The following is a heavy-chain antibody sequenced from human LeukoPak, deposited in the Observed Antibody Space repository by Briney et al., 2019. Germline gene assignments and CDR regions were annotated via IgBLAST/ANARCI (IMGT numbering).Heavy chain of an antibody. CDR2: IGGSGGST. Sequence: PGGSLRLSCAASGFTFSSYAMSWVRQAPGKGLEWVSAIGGSGGSTYYADSVKGRFTISRDNSKNTLYLQMNSLRAEDTAVYYCAKDHLYCSGGSCYGDYWGQGNMVTVSS. D-gene: IGHD2-15*01. CDR3: AKDHLYCSGGSCYGDY. J-gene: IGHJ4*02. V-gene: IGHV3-23*01. CDR1: GFTFSSYA.